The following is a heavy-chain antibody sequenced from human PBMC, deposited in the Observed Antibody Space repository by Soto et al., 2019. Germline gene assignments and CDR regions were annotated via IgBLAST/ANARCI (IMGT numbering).Heavy chain of an antibody. Sequence: SETLSLTCTVFCGSISSYYWSWIRQPPGKGLEWIGYIYYSGSTNYNPSLKSRVTISVDTSKNQFSLKLSSVTAADTAVYYCARRYGYSFDYWGQGTLVTVSS. CDR1: CGSISSYY. D-gene: IGHD1-1*01. CDR2: IYYSGST. J-gene: IGHJ4*02. CDR3: ARRYGYSFDY. V-gene: IGHV4-59*08.